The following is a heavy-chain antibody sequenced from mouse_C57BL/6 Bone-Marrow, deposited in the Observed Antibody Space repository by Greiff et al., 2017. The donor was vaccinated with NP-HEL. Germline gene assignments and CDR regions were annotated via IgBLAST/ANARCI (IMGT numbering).Heavy chain of an antibody. J-gene: IGHJ2*01. Sequence: EVQGVESGEGLVKPGGSLKLSCAASGFTFSSYAMSWVRQTPEKRLEWVAYISSGGDYIYYVDTVKGRFTISRDNARNTLYLQMSSLKSEDTAMYYCTRVVGCYDGYYLDYWGQGTTLTVSS. CDR2: ISSGGDYI. V-gene: IGHV5-9-1*02. D-gene: IGHD2-3*01. CDR1: GFTFSSYA. CDR3: TRVVGCYDGYYLDY.